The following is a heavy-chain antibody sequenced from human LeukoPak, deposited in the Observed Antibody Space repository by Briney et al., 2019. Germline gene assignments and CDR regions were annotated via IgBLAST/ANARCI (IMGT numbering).Heavy chain of an antibody. CDR3: ARVLRDGYNPYYFDY. Sequence: SETLSLTCTVSGGSISSYYWSWIRQPPGKGLEWIGYIYYSGSTNYNPSLKSRVTISVDTSKNQFSLKLSSVTAADTAVYYCARVLRDGYNPYYFDYWGQGTLVTVSS. J-gene: IGHJ4*02. V-gene: IGHV4-59*01. CDR1: GGSISSYY. D-gene: IGHD5-24*01. CDR2: IYYSGST.